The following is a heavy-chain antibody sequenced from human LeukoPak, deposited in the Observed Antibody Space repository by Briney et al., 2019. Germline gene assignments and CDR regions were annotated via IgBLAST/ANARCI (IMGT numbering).Heavy chain of an antibody. V-gene: IGHV3-23*01. J-gene: IGHJ4*02. D-gene: IGHD3-22*01. CDR3: AKSSTPSYDSSGYYYGLDY. Sequence: TGGSLRLSCAASGFTFSSYGMSWVRQAPGKGLEWVSAISGSGGSTYYADSVKGRFTISRDNSKNTLYLQMNSLRAEDTAVYYCAKSSTPSYDSSGYYYGLDYWGQGTLVTVSS. CDR2: ISGSGGST. CDR1: GFTFSSYG.